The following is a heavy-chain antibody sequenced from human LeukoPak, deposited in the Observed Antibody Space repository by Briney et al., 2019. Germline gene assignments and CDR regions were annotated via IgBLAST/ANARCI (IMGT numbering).Heavy chain of an antibody. D-gene: IGHD3-22*01. CDR1: GVSISSGDYY. V-gene: IGHV4-30-4*01. CDR3: ARPYYYDSRIDP. CDR2: MYYSGST. Sequence: SETLSLTCTVSGVSISSGDYYWSWIRQPPGKGLEWIGYMYYSGSTYYNPSLKSRVTISLDTSKNQFSLKLSSVTAADTAVYYCARPYYYDSRIDPWGQGNLVTVSS. J-gene: IGHJ5*02.